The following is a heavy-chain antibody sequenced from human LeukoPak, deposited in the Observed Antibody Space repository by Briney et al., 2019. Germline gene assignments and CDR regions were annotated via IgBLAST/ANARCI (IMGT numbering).Heavy chain of an antibody. J-gene: IGHJ5*02. CDR1: GYTFTSYG. CDR3: ARRIAVAAKPDMNWFDP. CDR2: ISAYNGNT. V-gene: IGHV1-18*01. D-gene: IGHD6-19*01. Sequence: EASVTVSCKASGYTFTSYGISWVRQAPGQGLEWMGWISAYNGNTNYAQKLQGRVTMTTDTSTSTAYMELRSLRSDDTAVYYCARRIAVAAKPDMNWFDPWGQGTLVTVSS.